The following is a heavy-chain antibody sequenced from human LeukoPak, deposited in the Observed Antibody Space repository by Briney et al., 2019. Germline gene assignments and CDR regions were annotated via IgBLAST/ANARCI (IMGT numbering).Heavy chain of an antibody. CDR1: GFTFSSYG. D-gene: IGHD1-26*01. J-gene: IGHJ4*02. V-gene: IGHV3-23*01. Sequence: GGSLRLSCAASGFTFSSYGMSWVRQAPGKGPEWVSVISGSGDSTYYADSVKGRFTISRDNSKSTLYLQMNSLRAEDTAVYYCAKTGFVGATDYWGQGTLVTVSS. CDR2: ISGSGDST. CDR3: AKTGFVGATDY.